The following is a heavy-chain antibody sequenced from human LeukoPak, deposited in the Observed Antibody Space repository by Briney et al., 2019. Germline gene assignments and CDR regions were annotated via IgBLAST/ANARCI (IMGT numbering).Heavy chain of an antibody. J-gene: IGHJ5*02. D-gene: IGHD3-10*01. V-gene: IGHV4-31*03. Sequence: SQTLSLTCSVSGASINSAGHYWTWIRHPPETGLEWIGYISYNGSPYYNPSLRSRLAISLDMSKNQFSLRLNSVTAADTAVYYCARAITMVRGVTEQNWFDPWGQGTLVTVSS. CDR2: ISYNGSP. CDR1: GASINSAGHY. CDR3: ARAITMVRGVTEQNWFDP.